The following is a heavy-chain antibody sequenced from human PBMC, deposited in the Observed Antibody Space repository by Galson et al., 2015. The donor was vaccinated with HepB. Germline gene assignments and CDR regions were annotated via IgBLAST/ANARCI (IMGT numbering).Heavy chain of an antibody. CDR2: ISAYNGNT. V-gene: IGHV1-18*04. D-gene: IGHD3-3*01. CDR1: GYTFTSYG. J-gene: IGHJ4*02. Sequence: SVKVSCKASGYTFTSYGISWVRQAPGQGLEWMGWISAYNGNTNYAQKLQGRVTMTTDTSTSTAYMELRSLRSDDTAVYYCARDPAPEFFGVVTPYYFDYWGQGTLVTVSS. CDR3: ARDPAPEFFGVVTPYYFDY.